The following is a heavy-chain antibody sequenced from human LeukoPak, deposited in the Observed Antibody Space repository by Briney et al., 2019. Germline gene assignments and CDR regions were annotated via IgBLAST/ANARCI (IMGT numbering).Heavy chain of an antibody. J-gene: IGHJ4*02. CDR2: INPSGGST. CDR1: GYTFTSYY. D-gene: IGHD5-12*01. V-gene: IGHV1-46*01. Sequence: ASVKVSCKASGYTFTSYYMHWVRQAPGQGLEWMGIINPSGGSTSYAQKFQGRVTMTRDMSTSTVYMELSSLRSEDTAVYYCLRGNSGYQYFDYWGQGTLVTVSS. CDR3: LRGNSGYQYFDY.